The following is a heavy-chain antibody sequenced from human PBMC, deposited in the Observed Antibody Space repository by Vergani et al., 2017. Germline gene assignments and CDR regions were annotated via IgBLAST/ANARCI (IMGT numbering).Heavy chain of an antibody. D-gene: IGHD3-10*01. Sequence: QVQLVESGGGVVQPGGSLRLSCGASGFTFSNYGMHWVRQAPGKGLEWVTFIRYDGSNTYYADSVKGRFTVSRDNSKNTLFLEMNSLRGEDTAVYYCAKDSGITMGGAPVTRLDHWGRGTLVTVSS. CDR1: GFTFSNYG. V-gene: IGHV3-30*02. J-gene: IGHJ4*02. CDR3: AKDSGITMGGAPVTRLDH. CDR2: IRYDGSNT.